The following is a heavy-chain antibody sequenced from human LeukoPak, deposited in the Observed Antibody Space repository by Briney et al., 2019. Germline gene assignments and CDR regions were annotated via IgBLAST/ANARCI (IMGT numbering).Heavy chain of an antibody. Sequence: SETLSLTCTVFGGSISSGGYYWSWIRQHPGKGLEWIGYIYYSGSTYYNPSLKSRVTISVDTSKNQFSLKLSSVTAADTAVYYCASDGSGSGNFDYWGQGTLVTVSS. CDR2: IYYSGST. V-gene: IGHV4-31*03. J-gene: IGHJ4*02. D-gene: IGHD3-10*01. CDR1: GGSISSGGYY. CDR3: ASDGSGSGNFDY.